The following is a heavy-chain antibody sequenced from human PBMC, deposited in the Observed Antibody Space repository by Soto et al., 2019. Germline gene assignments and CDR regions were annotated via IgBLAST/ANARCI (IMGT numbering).Heavy chain of an antibody. D-gene: IGHD3-16*01. CDR2: TSYDGSDK. CDR1: GFTFRSYV. V-gene: IGHV3-30*19. Sequence: QMQLVESGGGVVQPGTSLRVSCVGSGFTFRSYVIHWVRQAPGKGLEWVALTSYDGSDKYYDDSVRGRFTISRDNSRNTVDLQMDSLRLEDTALYYCARWGTTGGLDVWGQGTLVSVS. J-gene: IGHJ1*01. CDR3: ARWGTTGGLDV.